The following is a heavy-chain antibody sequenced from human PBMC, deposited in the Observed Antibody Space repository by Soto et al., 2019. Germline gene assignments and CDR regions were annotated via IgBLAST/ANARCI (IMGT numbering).Heavy chain of an antibody. CDR2: MNPNSGNT. J-gene: IGHJ3*02. D-gene: IGHD3-9*01. CDR3: AGLFYDILTVYYSPNVLDI. CDR1: GYTFTSYD. V-gene: IGHV1-8*01. Sequence: GASVKVSCKASGYTFTSYDINWVRQATGQGLEWMGWMNPNSGNTGYAQKFQGRVTMTRNTSISTAYMELSSLRSEDTAVYYCAGLFYDILTVYYSPNVLDIWGKGTLVPVSS.